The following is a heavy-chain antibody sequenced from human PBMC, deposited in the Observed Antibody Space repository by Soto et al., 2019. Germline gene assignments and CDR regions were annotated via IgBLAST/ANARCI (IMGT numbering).Heavy chain of an antibody. Sequence: ASVKVSCKASGYTFTIYAMHWVRQAPGQRLEWMGWINAGNGNTKYSQKFQGRVTITRDTSASTAYMELSSLRSEDTAVYYCARNLYYYDSSGYTAHYYYYYGMDVWGQGTTVTVSS. J-gene: IGHJ6*02. CDR2: INAGNGNT. CDR1: GYTFTIYA. CDR3: ARNLYYYDSSGYTAHYYYYYGMDV. V-gene: IGHV1-3*01. D-gene: IGHD3-22*01.